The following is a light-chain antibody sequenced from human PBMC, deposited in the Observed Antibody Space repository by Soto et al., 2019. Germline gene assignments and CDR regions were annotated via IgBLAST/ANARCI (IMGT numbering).Light chain of an antibody. J-gene: IGKJ4*01. Sequence: EIVLTQSPGTLALSPGERATLSCRASQSVSRNYLAWYQQKPGQAPRHLIYGASSRATGIPDRFSGSGSGTDFTLTISRLEPEDFGVYFCRQYATSPLTFGGGTKVDIK. CDR3: RQYATSPLT. V-gene: IGKV3-20*01. CDR2: GAS. CDR1: QSVSRNY.